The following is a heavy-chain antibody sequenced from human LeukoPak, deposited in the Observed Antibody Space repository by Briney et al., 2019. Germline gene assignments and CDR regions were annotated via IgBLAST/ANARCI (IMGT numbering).Heavy chain of an antibody. J-gene: IGHJ4*02. CDR1: GFIFNNYW. Sequence: GGSLRLSCGASGFIFNNYWMSWVRQAPGKGLEWVANIKQDGSEKYYVDSVKGRFTISRDNAKNSLHLEMNSLRAEDTAVYHCATSGDLGNDYWGQGTLVTVSS. CDR3: ATSGDLGNDY. V-gene: IGHV3-7*01. CDR2: IKQDGSEK. D-gene: IGHD2-21*01.